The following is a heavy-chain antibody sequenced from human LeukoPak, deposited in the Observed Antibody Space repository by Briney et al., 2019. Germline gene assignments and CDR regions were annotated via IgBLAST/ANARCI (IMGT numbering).Heavy chain of an antibody. Sequence: PSETLSLTCTVSGGPISSYYWSWIRQPAGKGLEWIGRIYTSGSTNYNPSLKSRVTMSVDTSKNQFSLKLGSVTAADTAVYYCARVPAFTIFGVVTYYYYYMDVWGKGTTVTVSS. CDR2: IYTSGST. V-gene: IGHV4-4*07. J-gene: IGHJ6*03. CDR1: GGPISSYY. D-gene: IGHD3-3*01. CDR3: ARVPAFTIFGVVTYYYYYMDV.